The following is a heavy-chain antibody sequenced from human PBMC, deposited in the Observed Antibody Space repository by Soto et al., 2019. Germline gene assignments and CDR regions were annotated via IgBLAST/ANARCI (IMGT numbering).Heavy chain of an antibody. Sequence: EVHLVESGGGLVKPGESLRLSCEASGIAFSHALMSWVRQAPGKGLEWVGRIEGGSAGGTAQSAAPVTGRFTISKDHSKTTLYLQMNSLKTEDTAVYYCTTLTQYHVLGYQSSYTDVWGKGTTVTVSS. V-gene: IGHV3-15*04. J-gene: IGHJ6*03. CDR3: TTLTQYHVLGYQSSYTDV. D-gene: IGHD2-2*01. CDR1: GIAFSHAL. CDR2: IEGGSAGGTA.